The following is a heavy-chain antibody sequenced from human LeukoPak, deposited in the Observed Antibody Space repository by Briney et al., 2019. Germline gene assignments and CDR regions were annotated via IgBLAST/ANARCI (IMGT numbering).Heavy chain of an antibody. J-gene: IGHJ4*02. D-gene: IGHD2-15*01. CDR1: GGSISSSSYN. V-gene: IGHV4-39*01. CDR3: ASTLYCSGGSCYYLRNERGSYYYFDY. CDR2: IYYSGTT. Sequence: PSETLSLTCIVSGGSISSSSYNWGWIRQPPGKGLEWIGSIYYSGTTYYNPSLKSRLTISVDTSKNQFSLNLSSVTAADTAVYYCASTLYCSGGSCYYLRNERGSYYYFDYWGQGTLVTVSS.